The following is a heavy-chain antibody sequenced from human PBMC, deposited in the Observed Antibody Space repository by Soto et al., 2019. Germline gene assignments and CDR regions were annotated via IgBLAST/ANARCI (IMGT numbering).Heavy chain of an antibody. CDR2: IYSGGST. D-gene: IGHD3-3*01. CDR1: GFTVSSNY. V-gene: IGHV3-66*01. Sequence: EVQLVESGGGLVQPGGSLRLSCAASGFTVSSNYMSWVRQAPGKGLEWVSVIYSGGSTYYADSVKGRFTISRDNSKNTLYLQMTSLRAEDTDVYYCARDRSTIYAFDIWGQGTMVTVSS. CDR3: ARDRSTIYAFDI. J-gene: IGHJ3*02.